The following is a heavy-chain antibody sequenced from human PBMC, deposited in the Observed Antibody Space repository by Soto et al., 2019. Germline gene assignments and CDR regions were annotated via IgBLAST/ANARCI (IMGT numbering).Heavy chain of an antibody. CDR3: CRGSGGGVFDN. Sequence: QVQLVESGGGLVNPGGSLRLSCATSGFTFSDHYMTLIRQAPGKGLEFISYISRWGRYTNYGESVKGRFTISRDNAKNSLFLQVNTLRDDDTAVYYCCRGSGGGVFDNWGQGTLVTVSS. V-gene: IGHV3-11*05. CDR2: ISRWGRYT. J-gene: IGHJ4*02. D-gene: IGHD2-15*01. CDR1: GFTFSDHY.